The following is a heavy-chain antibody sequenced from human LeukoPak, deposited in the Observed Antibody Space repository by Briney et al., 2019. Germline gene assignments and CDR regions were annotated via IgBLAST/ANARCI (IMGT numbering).Heavy chain of an antibody. Sequence: LSLTCAVYGGSFSGYYWSWIRQPPGKGLEWVAVISYDGSNKYYADSVKGRFTISRDNSKNSLYLQMNSLRAEDTALYYCARDFFPGQKRFLEWLSFDYWGQGTLVTVSS. J-gene: IGHJ4*02. CDR3: ARDFFPGQKRFLEWLSFDY. CDR2: ISYDGSNK. D-gene: IGHD3-3*01. V-gene: IGHV3-30*03. CDR1: GGSFSGYY.